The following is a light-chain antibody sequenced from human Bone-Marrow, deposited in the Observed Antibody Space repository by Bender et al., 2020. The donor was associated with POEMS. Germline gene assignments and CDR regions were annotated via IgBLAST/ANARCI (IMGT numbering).Light chain of an antibody. Sequence: QSALTQPASVSGSPGQSITIPCTGTSSDVGGYDYVSWYQQYPGKAPKVMISEVLKRPSGVSIRFSGSKSGNTASLTISGLQAEDEADYYCCSYAGDNLWVFGGGTKLTVL. CDR1: SSDVGGYDY. V-gene: IGLV2-23*02. J-gene: IGLJ3*02. CDR3: CSYAGDNLWV. CDR2: EVL.